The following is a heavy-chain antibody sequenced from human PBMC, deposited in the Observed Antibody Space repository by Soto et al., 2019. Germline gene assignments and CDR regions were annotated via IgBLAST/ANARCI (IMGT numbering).Heavy chain of an antibody. CDR2: IYYGGST. D-gene: IGHD7-27*01. CDR3: AKNWNWGSLVH. J-gene: IGHJ4*02. Sequence: PDTLRLTSTFSGDSISTAYWSWIRQSPGKGLEWIGFIYYGGSTNYNPSLKSRVTISVDTPKNQFSLKLSSVTAADTAVYYCAKNWNWGSLVHWGQGTLVT. V-gene: IGHV4-59*08. CDR1: GDSISTAY.